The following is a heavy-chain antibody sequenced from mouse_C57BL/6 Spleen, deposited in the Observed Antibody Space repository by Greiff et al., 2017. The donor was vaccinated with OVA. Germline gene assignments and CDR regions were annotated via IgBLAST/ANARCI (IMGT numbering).Heavy chain of an antibody. D-gene: IGHD2-3*01. CDR3: ARDGYFDY. V-gene: IGHV1-50*01. CDR1: GYTFTSYW. J-gene: IGHJ2*01. Sequence: QVQLQQSGAELVKPGASVKLSCKASGYTFTSYWMQWVKQRPGQGLEWIGEIDPSDSYTNYTQKFKGKATLTVDTSSSTAYMQLSSLTSEDSAVYYCARDGYFDYWGQGTTLTVSS. CDR2: IDPSDSYT.